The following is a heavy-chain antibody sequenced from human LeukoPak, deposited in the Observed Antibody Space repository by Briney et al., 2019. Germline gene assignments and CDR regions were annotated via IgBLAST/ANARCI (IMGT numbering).Heavy chain of an antibody. CDR1: GGTFSSYA. CDR3: ARGNRYTAMAPYYFDY. J-gene: IGHJ4*02. V-gene: IGHV1-69*05. Sequence: SVKVSCKASGGTFSSYAISWVRQAPGQGLEWMGGIIPIFGTANYAQKFRGRVTITTDESTSTAYMELSSLRSEDTAVYYCARGNRYTAMAPYYFDYWGQGTLVTVSS. CDR2: IIPIFGTA. D-gene: IGHD5-18*01.